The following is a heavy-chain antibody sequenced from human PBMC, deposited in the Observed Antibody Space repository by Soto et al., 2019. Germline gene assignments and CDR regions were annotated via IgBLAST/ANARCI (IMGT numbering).Heavy chain of an antibody. J-gene: IGHJ5*02. CDR1: GFTFSSYA. CDR2: ISSNGGST. D-gene: IGHD6-6*01. V-gene: IGHV3-64D*08. Sequence: PGGSLRLSCSASGFTFSSYAMHWVRQAPGKGLEYVSAISSNGGSTYYADSVKGRFTISRDNSKNTLYLQMSSLRAEDTVVYYCVKAPSSSSLDWFDPWGQGTLVTVSS. CDR3: VKAPSSSSLDWFDP.